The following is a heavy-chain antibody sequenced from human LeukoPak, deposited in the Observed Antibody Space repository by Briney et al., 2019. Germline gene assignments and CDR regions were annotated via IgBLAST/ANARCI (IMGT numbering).Heavy chain of an antibody. CDR2: IYYSGST. J-gene: IGHJ6*02. V-gene: IGHV4-39*01. CDR3: ARRGYSYGYSSYYYYGMDV. Sequence: PSETLSLTCTVAGGSITSSAYYWGWIRQPPGQGLEWIGSIYYSGSTYYNGSLKGRVTISVDTSKNRFSLKLSSLTAADTAVYYCARRGYSYGYSSYYYYGMDVWGQGTTVTVSS. D-gene: IGHD5-18*01. CDR1: GGSITSSAYY.